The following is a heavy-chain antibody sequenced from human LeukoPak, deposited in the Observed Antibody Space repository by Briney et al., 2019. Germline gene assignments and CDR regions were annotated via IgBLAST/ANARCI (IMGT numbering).Heavy chain of an antibody. J-gene: IGHJ4*02. V-gene: IGHV3-23*01. Sequence: GGSLRLSCAASGFTFSTYTMAWVRQAPGGGLGWVSGISDNGGRTYHADSVKGRFAISRDDSKSTLYLQMNSLRGEDTAVYYCAKDFGRNLGGPGYWGRGTLVIVSS. CDR1: GFTFSTYT. CDR2: ISDNGGRT. CDR3: AKDFGRNLGGPGY. D-gene: IGHD1-14*01.